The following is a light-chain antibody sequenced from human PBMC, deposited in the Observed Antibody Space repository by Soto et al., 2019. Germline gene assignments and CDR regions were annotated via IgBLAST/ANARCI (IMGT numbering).Light chain of an antibody. V-gene: IGLV2-23*02. CDR1: SSDVGSYNL. J-gene: IGLJ1*01. CDR3: CSYAGSYV. CDR2: EVS. Sequence: QYALTQPASVSGSPGQSITISCTGTSSDVGSYNLVSWYQQHPGKAPKVMIYEVSKRPSGVSNRFSGSKSGNAASLTISGLQAEDEADYYCCSYAGSYVFGTGTKVTVL.